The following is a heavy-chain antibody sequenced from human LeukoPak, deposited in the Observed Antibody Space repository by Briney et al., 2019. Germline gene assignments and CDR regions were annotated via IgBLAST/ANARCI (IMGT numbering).Heavy chain of an antibody. J-gene: IGHJ6*03. CDR2: IYTSGST. CDR3: ARGVGYYYYMDV. Sequence: SETLSLTCTVSGGSISSGDYYWSWIRQPAGKGLEWIGRIYTSGSTNYNPSLKSRVTMSVDTSKNQFSLKLSSVTAADTAVYYCARGVGYYYYMDVWGKGTTVTVSS. V-gene: IGHV4-61*02. D-gene: IGHD1-26*01. CDR1: GGSISSGDYY.